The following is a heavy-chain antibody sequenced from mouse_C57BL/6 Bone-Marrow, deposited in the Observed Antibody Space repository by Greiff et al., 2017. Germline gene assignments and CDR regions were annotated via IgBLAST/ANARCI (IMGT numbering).Heavy chain of an antibody. CDR1: GYTFTSYW. V-gene: IGHV1-59*01. CDR3: ARWWSYYFGC. J-gene: IGHJ2*01. CDR2: IDPSDSYT. Sequence: QVQLQQPGAELVRPGTSVKLSCKASGYTFTSYWMHWVKQRPGQGLEWIGVIDPSDSYTNYNQKFKGKATLAVATSSSTAYMQLSSLTSEDSAVYYCARWWSYYFGCWGQGTTLTVSS. D-gene: IGHD1-1*02.